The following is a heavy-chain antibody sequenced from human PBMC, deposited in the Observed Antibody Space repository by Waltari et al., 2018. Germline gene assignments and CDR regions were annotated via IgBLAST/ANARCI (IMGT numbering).Heavy chain of an antibody. CDR2: IIPIFGTA. V-gene: IGHV1-69*05. CDR1: GGTFSSYA. Sequence: QVQLVQSGAEVKKPGSSVKVSCKASGGTFSSYAISWVRQAPGHGLEWMGGIIPIFGTANYAQKFQGRVTITTDESTSTAYMELSSLRSEDTAVYYCASGRYYDFWSGYYFYMDVWGKGTTVTVSS. CDR3: ASGRYYDFWSGYYFYMDV. D-gene: IGHD3-3*01. J-gene: IGHJ6*03.